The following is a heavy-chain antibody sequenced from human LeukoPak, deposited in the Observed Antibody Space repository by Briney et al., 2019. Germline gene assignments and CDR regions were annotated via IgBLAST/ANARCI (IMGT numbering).Heavy chain of an antibody. J-gene: IGHJ4*02. Sequence: GGSLRLSCAASGFTFSSYSMNWVREAPGKGLEWVSSISSSSSYIYYADSVKGRFTISRDNAKSSLYLQMNSLRAEDSAVYYCARVDEGSGWYAWAVVDYWGQGTLVTVSS. CDR2: ISSSSSYI. CDR1: GFTFSSYS. V-gene: IGHV3-21*01. CDR3: ARVDEGSGWYAWAVVDY. D-gene: IGHD6-19*01.